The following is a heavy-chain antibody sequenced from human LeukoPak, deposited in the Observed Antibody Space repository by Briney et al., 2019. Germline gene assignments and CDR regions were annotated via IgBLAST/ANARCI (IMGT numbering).Heavy chain of an antibody. J-gene: IGHJ4*02. CDR1: GITFSNYA. Sequence: GGSLRLSCVASGITFSNYAVSWVRQAPEKGLDWVSVISGSAHKIRYADSVKGRFTISRDNSKNTLYLQMNSLRAEDTAVYYCARDSSSADFDYWGQGTLVTVSS. CDR2: ISGSAHKI. CDR3: ARDSSSADFDY. V-gene: IGHV3-23*01. D-gene: IGHD6-6*01.